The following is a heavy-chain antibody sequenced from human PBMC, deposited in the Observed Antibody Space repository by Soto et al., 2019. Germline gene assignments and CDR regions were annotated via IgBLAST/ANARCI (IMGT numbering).Heavy chain of an antibody. V-gene: IGHV3-23*01. CDR2: ISGSGGST. D-gene: IGHD6-19*01. CDR1: GFTFSSYA. CDR3: ARSSGWPYYYYGMDV. Sequence: PGGSLRLSCAAAGFTFSSYAMSWVRQAPGKGLEWVSAISGSGGSTYYADSVKGRFTISRDNSKNTLYLQMNSLRAEDTAVYYCARSSGWPYYYYGMDVWGQGTTVTVSS. J-gene: IGHJ6*02.